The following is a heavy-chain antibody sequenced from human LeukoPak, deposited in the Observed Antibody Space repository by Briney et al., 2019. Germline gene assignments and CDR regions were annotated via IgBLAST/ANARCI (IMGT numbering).Heavy chain of an antibody. CDR2: IKSKIHGETS. J-gene: IGHJ4*02. D-gene: IGHD5/OR15-5a*01. V-gene: IGHV3-15*01. Sequence: PGGSLRLSCAASGFTFYNAWMSWVRQAPGKGLEWVARIKSKIHGETSDYAAPVKGRFTISRDDSENMVYLQMNSLKTDDTAVYYCTTSTSPGIDHWGQGTLVTVSS. CDR3: TTSTSPGIDH. CDR1: GFTFYNAW.